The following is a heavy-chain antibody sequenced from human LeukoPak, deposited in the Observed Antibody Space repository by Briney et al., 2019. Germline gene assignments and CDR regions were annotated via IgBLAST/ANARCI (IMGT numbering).Heavy chain of an antibody. Sequence: PGGSLRLSCAASGFTFSSYAMSWVRQAPGKGLEWVSAISGSGGSTYYADSGKGRFTISRDNSKNTLYLQMNSLRAEDTAVYYCAKLGPYSSGWYVFDYWGQGTLVTVSS. D-gene: IGHD6-19*01. CDR2: ISGSGGST. CDR3: AKLGPYSSGWYVFDY. J-gene: IGHJ4*02. V-gene: IGHV3-23*01. CDR1: GFTFSSYA.